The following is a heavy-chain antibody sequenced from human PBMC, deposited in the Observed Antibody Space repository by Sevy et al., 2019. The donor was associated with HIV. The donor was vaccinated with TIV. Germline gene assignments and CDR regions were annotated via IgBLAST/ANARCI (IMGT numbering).Heavy chain of an antibody. CDR3: ARDGGCSSTSCLLYFDY. Sequence: GGSLRLSCAASGFTFSRYSMSWVHQAPGKGLEWVSSISSSSYIYYADSVKGRFTISRDNAKNSLYLQMNSLRAEDTAVYYCARDGGCSSTSCLLYFDYWGQGTLVTVSS. CDR2: ISSSSYI. V-gene: IGHV3-21*01. J-gene: IGHJ4*02. D-gene: IGHD2-2*01. CDR1: GFTFSRYS.